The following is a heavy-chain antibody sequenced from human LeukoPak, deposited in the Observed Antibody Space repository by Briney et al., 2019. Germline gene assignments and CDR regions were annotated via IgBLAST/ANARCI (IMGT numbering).Heavy chain of an antibody. J-gene: IGHJ4*02. V-gene: IGHV4-59*01. Sequence: SETLSLTCTVSGGSINTYYWTWIRQPPGKGLEWIGYIYYSGSTNYNPSLKSRVTISLDTSKNQFSLKLSSVTAADTAVYYCARDPGYCSGSTCYSAPRFDYWGQGALVTVSS. CDR2: IYYSGST. CDR3: ARDPGYCSGSTCYSAPRFDY. CDR1: GGSINTYY. D-gene: IGHD2-15*01.